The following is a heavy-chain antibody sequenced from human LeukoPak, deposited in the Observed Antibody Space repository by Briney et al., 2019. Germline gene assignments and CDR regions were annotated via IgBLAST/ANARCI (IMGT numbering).Heavy chain of an antibody. V-gene: IGHV3-7*01. J-gene: IGHJ4*02. Sequence: GGSLRLSCAASGFTFGTYWMGWVRQAPGKGMEWVANIKQDGTEKSYVDSVKGRFTISRDNAKNSLYLQLNSLRAEDTAVYYCAREGITATADYWGQGTLVTVSS. D-gene: IGHD6-13*01. CDR2: IKQDGTEK. CDR3: AREGITATADY. CDR1: GFTFGTYW.